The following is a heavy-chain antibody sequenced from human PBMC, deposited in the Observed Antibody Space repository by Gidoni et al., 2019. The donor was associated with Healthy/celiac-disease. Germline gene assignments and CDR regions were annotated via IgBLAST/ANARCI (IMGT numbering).Heavy chain of an antibody. J-gene: IGHJ6*02. CDR3: ARDLYYDFWSGSPDYYYYGMDV. Sequence: QVQLQESGPGLVKPSETLSLTCPVSGGSISSYYWRWIRQPAGKGLEWSGRIYTSGSTNYNPSLKSRVTMSVDTSKNQFSLKLSSVTAADTAVYYCARDLYYDFWSGSPDYYYYGMDVWGQGTTVTVSS. V-gene: IGHV4-4*07. CDR1: GGSISSYY. D-gene: IGHD3-3*01. CDR2: IYTSGST.